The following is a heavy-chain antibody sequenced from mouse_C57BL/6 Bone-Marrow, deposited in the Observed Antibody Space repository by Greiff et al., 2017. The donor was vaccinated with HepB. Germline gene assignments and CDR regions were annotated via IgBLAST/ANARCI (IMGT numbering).Heavy chain of an antibody. Sequence: VQRVESGPGLVQPSQSLSITCTVSGFSLTSYGVHWVRQSPGKGLEWLGVIWRGGSTDYTAAFMSRLSITKDNSKSQVFFKMNSLQADDTAIYYCAKNRRQLRLGYFDYWGQGTTLTVSS. V-gene: IGHV2-5*01. D-gene: IGHD3-2*02. CDR2: IWRGGST. CDR3: AKNRRQLRLGYFDY. J-gene: IGHJ2*01. CDR1: GFSLTSYG.